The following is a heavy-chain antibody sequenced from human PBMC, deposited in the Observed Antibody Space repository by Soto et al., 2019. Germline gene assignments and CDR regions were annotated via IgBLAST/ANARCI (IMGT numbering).Heavy chain of an antibody. Sequence: ASVKVSCKASGYTFTIYGSSWVRQATGQGLEWMGWISAYNGNTNYAQKLQGRVTMTTDTSTSTAYMELRSLRSDDTAVYYCARESAVGATLYYYYGMDVWGQGTTVTVSS. J-gene: IGHJ6*02. D-gene: IGHD1-26*01. CDR3: ARESAVGATLYYYYGMDV. CDR1: GYTFTIYG. CDR2: ISAYNGNT. V-gene: IGHV1-18*04.